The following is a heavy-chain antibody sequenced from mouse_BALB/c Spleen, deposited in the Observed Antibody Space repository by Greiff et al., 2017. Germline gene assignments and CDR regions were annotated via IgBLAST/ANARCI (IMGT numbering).Heavy chain of an antibody. J-gene: IGHJ4*01. CDR1: GDSITSGY. D-gene: IGHD3-3*01. V-gene: IGHV3-8*02. CDR3: ARYRGTLGAMDY. Sequence: EVKLMESGPSLVKPSQTLSLTCSVTGDSITSGYWNWIRKFPGNKLEYMGYISYSGSTYYNPSLKSRISITRDTSKNQYSLQLNSVTTEDTATYYCARYRGTLGAMDYWGQGTSVTVSS. CDR2: ISYSGST.